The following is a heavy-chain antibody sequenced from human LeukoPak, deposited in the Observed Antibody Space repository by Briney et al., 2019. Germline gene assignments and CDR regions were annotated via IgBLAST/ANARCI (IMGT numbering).Heavy chain of an antibody. J-gene: IGHJ4*02. D-gene: IGHD1-26*01. CDR3: TSPRIVGATIGDY. Sequence: GGSLRLSCAASGFTFSNAWMSWVRQAPGKGLEWVGRIKSKTDGGTTDYAAPVEGRFTISRDDSKNTLYLQMNSLKTEDTAVYYCTSPRIVGATIGDYWGQGTLVTVSS. V-gene: IGHV3-15*01. CDR2: IKSKTDGGTT. CDR1: GFTFSNAW.